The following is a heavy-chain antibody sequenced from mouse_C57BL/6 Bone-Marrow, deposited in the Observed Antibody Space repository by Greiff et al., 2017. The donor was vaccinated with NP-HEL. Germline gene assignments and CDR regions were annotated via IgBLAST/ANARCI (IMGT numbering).Heavy chain of an antibody. CDR2: IYPRSGNT. V-gene: IGHV1-81*01. CDR1: GYTFTSYG. CDR3: ARYWAYYAMDY. D-gene: IGHD4-1*01. Sequence: QVQLQQSGAELARPGASVKLSCKASGYTFTSYGISWVKQRTGQGLEWIGEIYPRSGNTYYNEKFKGKATLTADKSSRTAYMELRSLTSEDSAVYFCARYWAYYAMDYWGQGTSVTVSS. J-gene: IGHJ4*01.